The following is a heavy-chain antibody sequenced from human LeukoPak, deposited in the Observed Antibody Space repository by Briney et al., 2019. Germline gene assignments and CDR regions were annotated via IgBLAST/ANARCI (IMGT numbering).Heavy chain of an antibody. D-gene: IGHD3-16*01. CDR3: EKNGGTYPGVFDI. V-gene: IGHV3-74*03. Sequence: GGSLRLSCAASGFTFSNYWMHWVRQAPGKGLVWVSRIKSDGSTITYADSVKGRFTISRDNAKNSLYLQMNSLRAEDTALYYCEKNGGTYPGVFDIGGQGKMVPVFS. J-gene: IGHJ3*02. CDR1: GFTFSNYW. CDR2: IKSDGSTI.